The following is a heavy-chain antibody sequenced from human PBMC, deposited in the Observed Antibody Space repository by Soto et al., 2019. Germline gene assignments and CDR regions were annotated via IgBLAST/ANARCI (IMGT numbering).Heavy chain of an antibody. J-gene: IGHJ4*02. V-gene: IGHV4-31*03. CDR2: IYYSGST. Sequence: QVQLQESGPGLVKPSQTLSLTCTVSGGSISSGGYYWSWIRQHPGKGLEWIGYIYYSGSTYYNPYIKRRVTISVDTSKNQLSLKLSSVTAADTAVYYCARDSPGTTQFDYWGQGTLVTVSS. CDR3: ARDSPGTTQFDY. D-gene: IGHD1-1*01. CDR1: GGSISSGGYY.